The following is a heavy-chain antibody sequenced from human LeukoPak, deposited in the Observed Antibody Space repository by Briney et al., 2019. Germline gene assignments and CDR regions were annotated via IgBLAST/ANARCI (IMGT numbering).Heavy chain of an antibody. CDR1: GYTFTSYD. V-gene: IGHV1-8*01. J-gene: IGHJ4*02. D-gene: IGHD3-10*01. CDR3: ARGPYYGSGSYPYYFDY. Sequence: ASVKVSCKASGYTFTSYDSNWVRQATGQGLEWMGWMNPNSGNTGYAQKFQGRVTMTRNTSISTAYMELSSLRSEDTAVYYCARGPYYGSGSYPYYFDYWGQGTLVTVSS. CDR2: MNPNSGNT.